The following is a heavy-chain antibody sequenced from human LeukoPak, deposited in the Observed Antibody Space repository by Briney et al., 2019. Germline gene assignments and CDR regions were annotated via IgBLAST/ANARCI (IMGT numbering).Heavy chain of an antibody. CDR1: GFTFSSYG. Sequence: GGSLRLSCAASGFTFSSYGMHWVRQAPGKGLEWVAVISYDGSNKHYADSVKGRFTISRDNSKNTLYLQMNSLRAEDTAVYYCAKEARSDFWSGYYVSYFQHWGQGTLVTVSS. J-gene: IGHJ1*01. CDR3: AKEARSDFWSGYYVSYFQH. CDR2: ISYDGSNK. V-gene: IGHV3-30*18. D-gene: IGHD3-3*01.